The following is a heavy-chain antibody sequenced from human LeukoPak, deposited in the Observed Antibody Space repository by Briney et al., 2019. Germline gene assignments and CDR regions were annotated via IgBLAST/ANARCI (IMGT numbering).Heavy chain of an antibody. D-gene: IGHD2-8*01. Sequence: PGGSLRLSCAASGVTFGDYYVSWIRQAPGKGLEWVSYISSSGSTIYYADSVKGRFTISRDNTKNSLYLRMISLRAEDTAVYYCATGKWSFEYWGQGTLVTVSS. CDR2: ISSSGSTI. CDR1: GVTFGDYY. V-gene: IGHV3-11*01. J-gene: IGHJ4*02. CDR3: ATGKWSFEY.